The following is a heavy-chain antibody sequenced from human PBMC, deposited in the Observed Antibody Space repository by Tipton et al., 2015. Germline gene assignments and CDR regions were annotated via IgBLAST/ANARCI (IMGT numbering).Heavy chain of an antibody. CDR1: GDSISTALFY. Sequence: LSLTCTVSGDSISTALFYWSWIRQPPGKGLEWVGYIYYSGSTYNNPSLKSRVTMSADTSKNQFSLKLSSVTPEDTAVYYCARSRGASNSGGLAGYWGQGTLVTVPS. V-gene: IGHV4-31*03. CDR3: ARSRGASNSGGLAGY. J-gene: IGHJ4*02. CDR2: IYYSGST. D-gene: IGHD2-15*01.